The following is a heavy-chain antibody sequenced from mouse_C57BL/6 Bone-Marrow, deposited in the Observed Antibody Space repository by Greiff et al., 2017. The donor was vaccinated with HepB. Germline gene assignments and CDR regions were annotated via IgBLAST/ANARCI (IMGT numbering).Heavy chain of an antibody. J-gene: IGHJ3*01. V-gene: IGHV1-61*01. Sequence: QVQLQQPGAELVRPGSSVKLSCKASGYTFTSYWMDWVKQRPGQGLEWIGNIYPSDSETHYNQKFKDKATLTVDKSSSTAYMQLSSLTSEDSAVYYCARGGTTAFAYWGQGTLVTVSS. CDR3: ARGGTTAFAY. D-gene: IGHD1-2*01. CDR1: GYTFTSYW. CDR2: IYPSDSET.